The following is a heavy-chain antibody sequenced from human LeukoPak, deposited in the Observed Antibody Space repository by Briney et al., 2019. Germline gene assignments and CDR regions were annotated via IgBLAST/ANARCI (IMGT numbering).Heavy chain of an antibody. J-gene: IGHJ4*02. Sequence: SETLSLTCAVYGGSFSGYYWSWIRQPPGKALEWIGEINHSGSPNYNPSLKSRVTISVDTSKNQFSLNLTSLTAADTAMYYCARTDYFYGSAYWGLGILVTVSS. V-gene: IGHV4-34*01. CDR2: INHSGSP. CDR3: ARTDYFYGSAY. D-gene: IGHD3-10*01. CDR1: GGSFSGYY.